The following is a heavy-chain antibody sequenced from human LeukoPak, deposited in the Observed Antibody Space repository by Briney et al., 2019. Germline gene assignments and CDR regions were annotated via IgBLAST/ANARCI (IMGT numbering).Heavy chain of an antibody. D-gene: IGHD2-2*01. CDR1: GGSISSSSYY. J-gene: IGHJ6*03. CDR3: ARREYQLTDYYYYYYMDV. Sequence: PSETLSLACTVSGGSISSSSYYWGWIRQPPGKGLEWIGSIYYSGSTYYNPSLKSRVTISVDTSKNQFSLKLSSVTAADTAVYYCARREYQLTDYYYYYYMDVWGKGTTVTVSS. V-gene: IGHV4-39*07. CDR2: IYYSGST.